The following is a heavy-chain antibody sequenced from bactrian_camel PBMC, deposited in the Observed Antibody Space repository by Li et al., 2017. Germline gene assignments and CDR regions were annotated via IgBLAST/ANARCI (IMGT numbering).Heavy chain of an antibody. CDR1: GFTFSSYA. J-gene: IGHJ6*01. D-gene: IGHD6*01. Sequence: DVQLVESGGGLVQPGGSLRLSCAASGFTFSSYALSWVRQAPGKGLEWVSAINFGGGSTYYADSVKGRFTISRANDENTLYLQLNSLKTEDTAIYYCIKAVDYGGDWYGEAEFGAWGQGTQVTVS. CDR2: INFGGGST. V-gene: IGHV3S31*01. CDR3: IKAVDYGGDWYGEAEFGA.